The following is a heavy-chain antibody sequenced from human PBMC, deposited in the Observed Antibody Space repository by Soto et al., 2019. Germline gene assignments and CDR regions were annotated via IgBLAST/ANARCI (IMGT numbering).Heavy chain of an antibody. J-gene: IGHJ4*02. CDR3: ARELEHDYGDPKYFDY. D-gene: IGHD4-17*01. V-gene: IGHV1-18*01. CDR1: GYTFTSYG. Sequence: GASVKVSCKASGYTFTSYGISWVRQAPGQGLEWMGWISAYNGNTNYAQKLQGRVTMTTDTSTSTAYMELRSLRSDDTAVYYCARELEHDYGDPKYFDYWGQGTLVTVSS. CDR2: ISAYNGNT.